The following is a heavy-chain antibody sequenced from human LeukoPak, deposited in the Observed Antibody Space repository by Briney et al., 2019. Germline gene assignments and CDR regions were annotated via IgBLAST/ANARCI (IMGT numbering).Heavy chain of an antibody. J-gene: IGHJ5*02. CDR2: INPTGGST. CDR1: GYSFTNYY. V-gene: IGHV1-46*01. D-gene: IGHD2-21*01. CDR3: ARAYQTWTGYWFDP. Sequence: ASVKVSCKASGYSFTNYYLHWVRQAPGQGLEWMGIINPTGGSTTYAQKFQGRVTMTRDTSTSTAYMELRSLRSDDAAVYYCARAYQTWTGYWFDPWGQGTLVTVSS.